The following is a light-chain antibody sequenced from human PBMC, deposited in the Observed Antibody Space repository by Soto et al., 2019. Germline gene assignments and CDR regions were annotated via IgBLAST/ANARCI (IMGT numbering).Light chain of an antibody. CDR2: ETS. V-gene: IGKV1-39*01. Sequence: DTQMTHAPSSLAASLVDRVTITFLASQNVRSYVNWYQQKPGKAPNVLIYETSTLQDGVPSRFSGDGYGTDFTLSISSLHPEDFATYYCQQTFSLPRTFGQGTKVDIK. CDR1: QNVRSY. CDR3: QQTFSLPRT. J-gene: IGKJ2*02.